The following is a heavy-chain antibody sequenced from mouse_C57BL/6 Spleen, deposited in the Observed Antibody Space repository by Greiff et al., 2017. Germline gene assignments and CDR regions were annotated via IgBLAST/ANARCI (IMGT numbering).Heavy chain of an antibody. V-gene: IGHV2-5*01. CDR1: GFSLTSYG. CDR3: AITAQATAWFAY. CDR2: IWRGGST. D-gene: IGHD3-2*02. J-gene: IGHJ3*01. Sequence: QVQLQQSGPGLVQPSPSLSITCTVSGFSLTSYGVHWVRQSPGKGLEWLGVIWRGGSTDYNAAFMSRLSITKDNSKSQVFFKMNSLQAADTAIYYCAITAQATAWFAYWGQGTLVTVSA.